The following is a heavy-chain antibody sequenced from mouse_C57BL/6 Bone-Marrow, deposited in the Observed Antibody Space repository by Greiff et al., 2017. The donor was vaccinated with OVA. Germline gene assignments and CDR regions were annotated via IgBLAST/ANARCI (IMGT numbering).Heavy chain of an antibody. J-gene: IGHJ2*01. CDR3: ARKKGAGRFDY. CDR2: IYPRSGNT. D-gene: IGHD3-3*01. CDR1: GDTVKREG. V-gene: IGHV1-81*01. Sequence: QVQLQQSGAELARPGASVKLSCKASGDTVKREGRNWVKQRTGQGLEWIGEIYPRSGNTYYNEKFKGKATLPADTSSSTAYMELRSRAAEDSADYGWARKKGAGRFDYWGQGTTLTVSS.